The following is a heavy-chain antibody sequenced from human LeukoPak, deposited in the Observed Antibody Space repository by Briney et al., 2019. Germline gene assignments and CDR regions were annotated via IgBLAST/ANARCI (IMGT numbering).Heavy chain of an antibody. J-gene: IGHJ4*02. CDR3: ARPAAAVAGSSYCFDY. Sequence: GGSLRLSCAASGFSFSSYGMSWVRQAPGKGLEWVSYISSSSSTIYYADSVKGRFTISRDNAKNSLYLQMNSLRAEDTAVYYCARPAAAVAGSSYCFDYWGQGTLVTVSS. CDR2: ISSSSSTI. V-gene: IGHV3-48*01. CDR1: GFSFSSYG. D-gene: IGHD6-19*01.